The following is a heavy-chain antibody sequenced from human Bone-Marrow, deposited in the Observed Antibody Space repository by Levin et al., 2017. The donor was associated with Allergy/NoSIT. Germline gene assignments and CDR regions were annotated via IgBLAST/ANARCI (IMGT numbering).Heavy chain of an antibody. CDR3: AKPRYCSSTSCAWNFDY. CDR1: GFTFNNYA. CDR2: ISDSGGNT. J-gene: IGHJ4*02. D-gene: IGHD2-2*01. V-gene: IGHV3-23*01. Sequence: PGGSLRLSCAASGFTFNNYAMTWVRQAPGKGLEWVSTISDSGGNTYYPDSVKGRFTISRDNSMNTLYLQMNSLKAEDTAIYYCAKPRYCSSTSCAWNFDYWGQGTLVTVSS.